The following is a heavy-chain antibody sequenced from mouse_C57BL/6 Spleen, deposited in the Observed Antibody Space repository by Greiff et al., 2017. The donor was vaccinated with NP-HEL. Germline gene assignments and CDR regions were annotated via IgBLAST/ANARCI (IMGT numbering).Heavy chain of an antibody. V-gene: IGHV1-82*01. J-gene: IGHJ4*01. Sequence: QVQLQQSGPELVKPGASVKISCKASGYAFSSSWMNWVKQRPGQGLEWIGRIYPGDGDTNYNGKFKGKATLTADKSSSTAYMQLSSLTSEDSAVYFCAREGGIYYGNYYAMDYWGQGTSVTVSS. CDR2: IYPGDGDT. D-gene: IGHD2-1*01. CDR1: GYAFSSSW. CDR3: AREGGIYYGNYYAMDY.